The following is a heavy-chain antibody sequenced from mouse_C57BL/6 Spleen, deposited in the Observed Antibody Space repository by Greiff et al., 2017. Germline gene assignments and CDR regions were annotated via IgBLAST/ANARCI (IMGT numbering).Heavy chain of an antibody. J-gene: IGHJ4*01. CDR3: ASGDYDYDARDY. V-gene: IGHV1-54*01. Sequence: VQLQQSGAELVRPGTSVKVSCKASGYAFTNYLIEWVKQRPGQGLEWIGVINPGRGGTNYNEKFTGKATLTADKSSSTAYMQLSSLTSEDSAVYCCASGDYDYDARDYWGQGTSVTVSS. CDR1: GYAFTNYL. D-gene: IGHD2-13*01. CDR2: INPGRGGT.